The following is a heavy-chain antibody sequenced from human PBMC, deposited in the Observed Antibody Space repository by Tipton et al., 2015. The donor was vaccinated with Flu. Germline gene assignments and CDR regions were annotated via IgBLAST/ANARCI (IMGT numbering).Heavy chain of an antibody. CDR3: ARGIYISSSWYVGRGDPNKNDY. D-gene: IGHD6-13*01. Sequence: TLSLTCTVSGYSISSGYYWGWIRQPPGKGLEWIGSIYHRGSTYYNPSLKSRVTISVDTSKNQFSLKLSSVTAADTAVYYCARGIYISSSWYVGRGDPNKNDYWGQGTLVTVSS. V-gene: IGHV4-38-2*02. CDR1: GYSISSGYY. CDR2: IYHRGST. J-gene: IGHJ4*02.